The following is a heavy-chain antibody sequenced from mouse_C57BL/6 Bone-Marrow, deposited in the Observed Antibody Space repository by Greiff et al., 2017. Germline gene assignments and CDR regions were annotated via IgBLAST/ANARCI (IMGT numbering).Heavy chain of an antibody. CDR2: ISSGGDYI. CDR1: GFTFSSYA. J-gene: IGHJ1*03. CDR3: TRAQKNGRGDWYFDV. D-gene: IGHD1-1*01. V-gene: IGHV5-9-1*02. Sequence: EVKLVESGEGLVKPGGSLKLSCAASGFTFSSYAMSWVRQTPEKRLEWVAYISSGGDYIYYADTVKGRFTISRDNARNTLYLQMSSLKSEDTAMYYCTRAQKNGRGDWYFDVWGTGTTVTVSS.